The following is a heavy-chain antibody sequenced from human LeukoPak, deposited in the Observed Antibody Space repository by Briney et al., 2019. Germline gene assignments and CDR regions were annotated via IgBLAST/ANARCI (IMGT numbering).Heavy chain of an antibody. V-gene: IGHV3-53*01. J-gene: IGHJ4*02. Sequence: GGSLRLSCAASGFTFNDYAMNWVRQAPGKGLEWVSVIYSGGSTYYADSVKGRFTISRDNSKNTLYLQMNSLRAEDTAVYYCARERSEYYYDSSGYYDYWGQGTLVTVSS. CDR1: GFTFNDYA. CDR2: IYSGGST. CDR3: ARERSEYYYDSSGYYDY. D-gene: IGHD3-22*01.